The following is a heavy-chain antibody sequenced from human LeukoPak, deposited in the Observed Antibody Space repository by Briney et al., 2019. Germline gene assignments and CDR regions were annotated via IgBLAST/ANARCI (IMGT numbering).Heavy chain of an antibody. CDR2: IKSKTDGGTT. J-gene: IGHJ4*02. CDR3: TTDRLFDSSGYYY. V-gene: IGHV3-15*01. Sequence: GGSLRLSCAASGFTFSNAWMNWVRQAPGKGLEWVGRIKSKTDGGTTDYAAPVKGRFTISRDDSKNTLYLQMNSLKTEDTAVYYCTTDRLFDSSGYYYWGQGTLVTVSS. CDR1: GFTFSNAW. D-gene: IGHD3-22*01.